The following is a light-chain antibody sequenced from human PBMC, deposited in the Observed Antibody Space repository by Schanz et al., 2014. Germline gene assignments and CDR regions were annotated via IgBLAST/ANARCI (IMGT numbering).Light chain of an antibody. J-gene: IGKJ4*01. CDR1: QSVNGRF. CDR2: GAS. Sequence: EVVLTQSPGTLSLSPGDRATLSCRASQSVNGRFLAWYQQKPGQAPRLRIYGASTRATGIPARFSGSGSGTEFTLTIRSLQAEDVATYYCQKYNSAPPLTFGGGTKVEIK. V-gene: IGKV3-20*01. CDR3: QKYNSAPPLT.